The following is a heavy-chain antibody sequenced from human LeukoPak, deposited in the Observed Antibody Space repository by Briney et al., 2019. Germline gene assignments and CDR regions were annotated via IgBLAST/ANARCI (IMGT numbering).Heavy chain of an antibody. V-gene: IGHV1-2*02. D-gene: IGHD2-8*01. CDR3: ARVSEMAAYAFDI. Sequence: YIHWFQGRVIMTRDTSISTAYKELSSLRSDDTAVYYCARVSEMAAYAFDIWGQGTMVTVSS. J-gene: IGHJ3*02.